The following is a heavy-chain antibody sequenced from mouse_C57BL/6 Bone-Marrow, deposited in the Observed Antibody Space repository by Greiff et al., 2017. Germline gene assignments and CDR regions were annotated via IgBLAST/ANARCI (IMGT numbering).Heavy chain of an antibody. CDR1: GFTFSDYY. CDR2: ISNGGGST. D-gene: IGHD1-1*01. Sequence: EVKVVESGGGLVQPGGSLKLSCAASGFTFSDYYMYWVRQTPEKRLEWVAYISNGGGSTYYPDTVKGRFTISRDNAKNTLYLQMSRLKSEDTAMYYCARPQLRRDYYAMDYWGQGTSVTVSS. V-gene: IGHV5-12*01. CDR3: ARPQLRRDYYAMDY. J-gene: IGHJ4*01.